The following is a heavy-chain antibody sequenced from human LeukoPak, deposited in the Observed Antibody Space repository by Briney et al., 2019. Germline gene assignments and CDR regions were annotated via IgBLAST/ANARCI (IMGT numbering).Heavy chain of an antibody. J-gene: IGHJ1*01. V-gene: IGHV3-23*01. CDR1: GFTFGSYG. Sequence: GGSLRLSCAASGFTFGSYGMSWVRQAPGKGLEWVPFITPNADRTSYADSVEGRFTISRDNPRNTLYMQMNSLRDEGTALYYCAIMHGYYDGSGYWVQWGQGTLVTVSS. D-gene: IGHD3-22*01. CDR2: ITPNADRT. CDR3: AIMHGYYDGSGYWVQ.